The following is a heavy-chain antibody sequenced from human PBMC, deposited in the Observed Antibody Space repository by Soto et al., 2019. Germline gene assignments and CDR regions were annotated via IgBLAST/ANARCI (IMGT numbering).Heavy chain of an antibody. V-gene: IGHV1-8*01. CDR2: MNPNSGNT. Sequence: ASVKVSCKASGYTFTSYDINWVRQATGQGLEWMGWMNPNSGNTGYAQKFQGRVTMTRNTSISTAYMELSSLRSEDTAVYYCARAGGRFLEWLPNYYYYYMDVWGKGTTVTVSS. J-gene: IGHJ6*03. CDR3: ARAGGRFLEWLPNYYYYYMDV. CDR1: GYTFTSYD. D-gene: IGHD3-3*01.